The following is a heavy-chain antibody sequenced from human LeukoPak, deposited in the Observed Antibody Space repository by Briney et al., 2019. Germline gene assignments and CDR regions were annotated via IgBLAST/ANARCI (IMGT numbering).Heavy chain of an antibody. CDR2: ISSSGSTI. CDR3: AREGSTWGGDWFDP. Sequence: PGGSLRLSCAASGFTFSSYEMNWVRQAPGKGLEWVSYISSSGSTIYYADSVKGRFTISRDNAKNSLYLQMNSLRVEDTAVYYCAREGSTWGGDWFDPWGQGTLVTVSS. CDR1: GFTFSSYE. J-gene: IGHJ5*02. V-gene: IGHV3-48*03. D-gene: IGHD6-13*01.